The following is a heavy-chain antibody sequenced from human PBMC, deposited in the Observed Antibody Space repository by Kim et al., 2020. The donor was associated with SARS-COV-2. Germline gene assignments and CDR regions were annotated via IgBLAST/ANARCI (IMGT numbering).Heavy chain of an antibody. J-gene: IGHJ4*01. Sequence: SETLSLTCAVYGGSFSGYYWSWIRQPPGKGLEWIGEINHSGSTNYNPSLKSRVTISVDTSKNQFSLKLSSVTAADTAVYYCARGVTIVGVVTPDYWGHGT. CDR3: ARGVTIVGVVTPDY. D-gene: IGHD3-3*01. CDR2: INHSGST. V-gene: IGHV4-34*01. CDR1: GGSFSGYY.